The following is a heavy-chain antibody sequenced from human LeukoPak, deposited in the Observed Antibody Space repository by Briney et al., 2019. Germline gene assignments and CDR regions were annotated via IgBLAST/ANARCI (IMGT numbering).Heavy chain of an antibody. CDR3: ARGRPLTGTTYMDV. Sequence: GSVKVSCKASGYTFTSYDINWVRQATGQGLEWMGWMNPNSGNTGYAQKFQGRVTMTRNTSISTAYMELSSPRSEDTAVYYCARGRPLTGTTYMDVWGKGTTVTVSS. V-gene: IGHV1-8*01. CDR2: MNPNSGNT. CDR1: GYTFTSYD. D-gene: IGHD1-7*01. J-gene: IGHJ6*03.